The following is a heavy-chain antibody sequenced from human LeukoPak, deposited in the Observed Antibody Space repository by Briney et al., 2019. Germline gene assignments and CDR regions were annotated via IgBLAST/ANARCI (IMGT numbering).Heavy chain of an antibody. CDR3: ARGSGYYDTGSFSFVDN. V-gene: IGHV6-1*01. Sequence: SQTLSLTCAISLDSLSSDSAAWNWLRHSPSRALEWLGRTYYRSQWFIDYAVSVKTRITIKSDTSRNQFSLELISVTPEETGVYYCARGSGYYDTGSFSFVDNWGQGTLVTVSS. CDR2: TYYRSQWFI. J-gene: IGHJ4*02. D-gene: IGHD3-22*01. CDR1: LDSLSSDSAA.